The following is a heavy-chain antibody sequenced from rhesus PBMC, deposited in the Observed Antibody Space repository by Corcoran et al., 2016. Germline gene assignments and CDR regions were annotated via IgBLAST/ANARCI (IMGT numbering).Heavy chain of an antibody. CDR1: GVTFSSLV. V-gene: IGHV3S26*01. CDR3: ARGDVDWLFCSLGSLDV. CDR2: ISERGGAI. Sequence: DVQLVESGGGLVKPGGSLRLSCVASGVTFSSLVMHWVRQAPGKGLEWVLVISERGGAIYYTDSVKGRFTISRDNAKNSLFLTMNSLRAEDTAVYYCARGDVDWLFCSLGSLDVWGRGVLVTVSS. D-gene: IGHD3-3*01. J-gene: IGHJ5-2*02.